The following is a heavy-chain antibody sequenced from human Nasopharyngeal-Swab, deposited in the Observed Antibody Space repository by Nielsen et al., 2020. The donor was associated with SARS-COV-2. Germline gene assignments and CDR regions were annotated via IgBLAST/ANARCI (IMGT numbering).Heavy chain of an antibody. CDR1: GGSISSGGYY. J-gene: IGHJ6*03. CDR2: IYYSGST. D-gene: IGHD2-2*01. V-gene: IGHV4-39*01. Sequence: SETLSLTCTVSGGSISSGGYYWSWIRQHPGKGLEWIGYIYYSGSTYYNPSLKSRVTISVDTSKNQFSLKLSSVTAADTAVYYCARQGYQDIVVVPAARYYYYMDVWGKGTTVTVSS. CDR3: ARQGYQDIVVVPAARYYYYMDV.